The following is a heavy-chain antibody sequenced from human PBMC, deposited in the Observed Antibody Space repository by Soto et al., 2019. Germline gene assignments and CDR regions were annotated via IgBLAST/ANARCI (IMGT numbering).Heavy chain of an antibody. CDR3: ATEGGVAAAAYYYYGMDV. D-gene: IGHD6-13*01. CDR1: GYTLTELS. Sequence: ASVKVSCKVSGYTLTELSMHWVRQAPGKGLEWMGGFDPEDGETIYAQKFQGRVTMTEDTSTDTAYMELSSLRSEDTAVYYCATEGGVAAAAYYYYGMDVWGQGTTVTGLL. CDR2: FDPEDGET. V-gene: IGHV1-24*01. J-gene: IGHJ6*02.